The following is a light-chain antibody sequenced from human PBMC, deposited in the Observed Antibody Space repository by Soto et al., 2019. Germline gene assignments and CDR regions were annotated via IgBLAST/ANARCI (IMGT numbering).Light chain of an antibody. Sequence: NFMLTQPHSVSESPGKTVTISCTRSGGSIATNYVQWYQQRPGSAPTPVIFQDNDRPSGVPDRFSGSIDSSSNSASLTISGLRTEDEADYYCHSYDSSAHGVFGGGTKLTVL. CDR2: QDN. CDR1: GGSIATNY. J-gene: IGLJ3*02. V-gene: IGLV6-57*04. CDR3: HSYDSSAHGV.